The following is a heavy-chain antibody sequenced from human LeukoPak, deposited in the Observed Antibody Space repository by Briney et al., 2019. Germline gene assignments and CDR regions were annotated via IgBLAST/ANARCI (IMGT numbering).Heavy chain of an antibody. V-gene: IGHV1-2*02. CDR3: ARDSRIATPSLGY. CDR2: LNPNSGDT. Sequence: ASVKVSCKASGYTFPDYYMHWVRPAPGQGLEWMVWLNPNSGDTNYAQKFQGRVTMTRDPSISTAYMELSRLRSDDTAMYYCARDSRIATPSLGYWGQGTLVTVSS. D-gene: IGHD6-13*01. CDR1: GYTFPDYY. J-gene: IGHJ4*02.